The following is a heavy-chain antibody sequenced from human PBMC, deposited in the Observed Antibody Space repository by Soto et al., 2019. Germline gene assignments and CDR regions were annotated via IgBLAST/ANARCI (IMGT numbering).Heavy chain of an antibody. CDR2: INPNSGGT. V-gene: IGHV1-2*04. CDR1: GYTFTGYY. D-gene: IGHD3-3*01. Sequence: ASVKVSCKASGYTFTGYYMHWVRQAPGQGPEWMGWINPNSGGTNYAQKFQGWVTMTRDTSISTAYMELSRLRSDDTAVYYCARAMYYDFWSGYYRFYYMDVWGKGTTVTVSS. J-gene: IGHJ6*03. CDR3: ARAMYYDFWSGYYRFYYMDV.